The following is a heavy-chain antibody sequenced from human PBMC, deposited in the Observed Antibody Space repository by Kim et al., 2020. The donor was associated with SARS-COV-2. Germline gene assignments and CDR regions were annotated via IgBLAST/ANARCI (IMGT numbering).Heavy chain of an antibody. V-gene: IGHV4-34*01. J-gene: IGHJ4*02. D-gene: IGHD6-19*01. CDR3: AREYAGSGWYRDFDY. Sequence: PTRKSRVTISVDTSKNQFSLKLSSVTAADTAVYYCAREYAGSGWYRDFDYWGQGTLVTVSS.